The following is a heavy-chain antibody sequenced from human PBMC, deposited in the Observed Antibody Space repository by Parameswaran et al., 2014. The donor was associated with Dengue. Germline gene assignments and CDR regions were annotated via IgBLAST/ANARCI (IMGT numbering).Heavy chain of an antibody. Sequence: PPGKGLEWVSSISSSSSYIYYADSVKGRFTISRDNAKNSLYLQMNSLRAEDTAVYYCARDRRTYGMDVWGQGTTVTVSS. CDR2: ISSSSSYI. J-gene: IGHJ6*02. CDR3: ARDRRTYGMDV. V-gene: IGHV3-21*01.